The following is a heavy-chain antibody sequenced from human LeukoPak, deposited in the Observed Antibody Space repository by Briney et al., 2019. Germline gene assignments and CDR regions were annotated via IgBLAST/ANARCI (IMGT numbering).Heavy chain of an antibody. Sequence: GRSLRLSCAASGSTFSRSGMHWVRQAPGKGLEWVALIWYDGSNKYYADSVKGRITISRDNSKNTLYLQMNSLRAEDTAVYYCAKDLSGSYCLDYWGQGTLVTVSS. D-gene: IGHD1-26*01. CDR3: AKDLSGSYCLDY. J-gene: IGHJ4*02. CDR2: IWYDGSNK. CDR1: GSTFSRSG. V-gene: IGHV3-33*06.